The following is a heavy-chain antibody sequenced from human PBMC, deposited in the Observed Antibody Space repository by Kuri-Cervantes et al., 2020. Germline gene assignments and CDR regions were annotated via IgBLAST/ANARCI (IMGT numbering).Heavy chain of an antibody. CDR1: GGSFSGYY. CDR2: INHSGST. Sequence: ESLKISCAVYGGSFSGYYWSWIRQPPGKGLGWIGEINHSGSTNYNPSLKSRVTISVDTSKNQFSLKLSSVTAADTAVYYCARHVPYSSVWYHFDYWGQGTLVTVSS. D-gene: IGHD6-19*01. CDR3: ARHVPYSSVWYHFDY. J-gene: IGHJ4*02. V-gene: IGHV4-34*01.